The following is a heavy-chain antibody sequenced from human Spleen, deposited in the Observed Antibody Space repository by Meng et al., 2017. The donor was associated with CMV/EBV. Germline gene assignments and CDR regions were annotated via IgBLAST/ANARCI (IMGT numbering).Heavy chain of an antibody. CDR2: IKQDGSEE. J-gene: IGHJ4*02. CDR3: ARGGYYNFDY. CDR1: GFTFSSYA. V-gene: IGHV3-7*01. Sequence: GESLKISCAASGFTFSSYAMSWVRQAPGKGLEWVANIKQDGSEEYYVDSVKGRFTISRDNAKNSLYLQMNSLRAEDTAVYYCARGGYYNFDYWGQGTLVTVSS. D-gene: IGHD2-21*01.